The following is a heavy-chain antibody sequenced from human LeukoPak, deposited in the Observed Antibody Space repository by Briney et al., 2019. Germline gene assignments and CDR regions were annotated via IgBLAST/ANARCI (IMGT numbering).Heavy chain of an antibody. Sequence: SETLSLTCTVSGGSISSYYWSWIRQPPGKGLEWIGYIYYSGSINYNPSLKSRVTISVDTSKNQFSLKLSSVTAADTAVYYCARVRITTLFDYWGQGTLVTVSS. CDR3: ARVRITTLFDY. D-gene: IGHD3-3*01. V-gene: IGHV4-59*01. CDR1: GGSISSYY. J-gene: IGHJ4*02. CDR2: IYYSGSI.